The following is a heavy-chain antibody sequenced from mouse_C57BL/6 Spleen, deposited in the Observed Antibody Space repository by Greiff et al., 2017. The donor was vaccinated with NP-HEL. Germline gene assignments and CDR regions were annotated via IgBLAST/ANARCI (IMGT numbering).Heavy chain of an antibody. CDR2: ISDGGSYT. D-gene: IGHD2-5*01. J-gene: IGHJ3*01. CDR1: GFTFSSYA. V-gene: IGHV5-4*01. CDR3: ARDRDYSNSWFAY. Sequence: EVKLMESGGGLVKPGGSLKLSCAASGFTFSSYAMSWVRQTPEKRLEWVATISDGGSYTYYPDNVKGRFTISRDNAKNNLYLQMSHLKSEDTAMYYCARDRDYSNSWFAYWGQGTLVTVSA.